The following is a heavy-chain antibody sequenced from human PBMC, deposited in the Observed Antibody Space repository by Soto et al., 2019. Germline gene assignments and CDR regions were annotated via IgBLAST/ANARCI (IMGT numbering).Heavy chain of an antibody. CDR1: GFTFSTYW. CDR2: IKQDGTEK. V-gene: IGHV3-7*01. J-gene: IGHJ6*02. D-gene: IGHD1-26*01. CDR3: TTYPPRDSERVFV. Sequence: GGSLRLSCAASGFTFSTYWMSWVRRTPGKGLEWVANIKQDGTEKYYVDSVRGRLTVSRDNAKSSLYLQMNSLRVEDTAVYYCTTYPPRDSERVFVWGQGTTVTVSS.